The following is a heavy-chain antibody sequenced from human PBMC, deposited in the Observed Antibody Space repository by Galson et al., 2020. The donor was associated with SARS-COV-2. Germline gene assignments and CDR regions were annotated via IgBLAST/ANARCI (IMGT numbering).Heavy chain of an antibody. V-gene: IGHV1-18*01. J-gene: IGHJ6*02. CDR1: GYTFTSYG. D-gene: IGHD1-26*01. CDR2: ISAYNGNT. CDR3: ARESGSYLYYGMDV. Sequence: ASVKVSCKASGYTFTSYGISWVRQAPGQGLEWMGWISAYNGNTNYAQKLQGRVTMTTDTSTSTAYMELRSLRSDDTAVYYCARESGSYLYYGMDVWGQGTTVTVSS.